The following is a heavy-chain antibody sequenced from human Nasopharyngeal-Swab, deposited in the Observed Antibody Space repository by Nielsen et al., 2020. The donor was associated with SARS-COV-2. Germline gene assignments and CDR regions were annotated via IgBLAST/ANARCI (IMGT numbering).Heavy chain of an antibody. V-gene: IGHV4-34*01. J-gene: IGHJ5*01. D-gene: IGHD3-22*01. CDR1: GGSFTDYY. CDR3: ARGLVDVNMMLVVIGFSYSLDS. Sequence: SETLSLTCAVYGGSFTDYYWTWIRQPPGKGLEWMGDINHRGSDNYNAYLKSRVTISADTSKNQFSLNLSSVTAADTAVYYCARGLVDVNMMLVVIGFSYSLDSWGQGTLVTVSS. CDR2: INHRGSD.